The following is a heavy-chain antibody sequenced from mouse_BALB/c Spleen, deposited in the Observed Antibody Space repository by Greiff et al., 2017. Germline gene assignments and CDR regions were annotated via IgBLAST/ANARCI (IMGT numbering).Heavy chain of an antibody. D-gene: IGHD2-4*01. Sequence: EVQLQESGGGLVKPGGSLKLSCAASGFTFSSYAMSWVRQSPEKRLEWVAEISSGGSYTYYPDTVTGRFTISRDNAKNTLYLEMSSLRSEDTAMYYCARGGITTKFAYWGQGTLVTVSA. CDR1: GFTFSSYA. J-gene: IGHJ3*01. CDR3: ARGGITTKFAY. V-gene: IGHV5-9-4*01. CDR2: ISSGGSYT.